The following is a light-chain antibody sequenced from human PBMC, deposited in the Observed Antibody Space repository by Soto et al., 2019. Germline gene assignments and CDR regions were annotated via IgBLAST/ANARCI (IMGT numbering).Light chain of an antibody. CDR2: KAS. CDR1: QSISSW. V-gene: IGKV1-5*03. CDR3: QQYDGYSRT. J-gene: IGKJ1*01. Sequence: IQLTQSPSTLSASVVYRVTITCRASQSISSWLVWHQQKPGKAPKLLIYKASSLESGVPSRFSGSGSGTEFTLTINNLQPDDFATYYCQQYDGYSRTFGQGTKVDI.